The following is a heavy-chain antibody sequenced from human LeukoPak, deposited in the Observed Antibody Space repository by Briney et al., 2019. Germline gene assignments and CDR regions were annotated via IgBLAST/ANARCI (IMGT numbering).Heavy chain of an antibody. Sequence: GWSLSLSCLGSGFIVSGNYISWVRQAPGKGLEWVSVIYTSGGTSYADPVKGRFTIYRDNSKNTLYLQITTLRAEDTAVYFCAASGSHYWFDPWGQGTLVTVSS. CDR1: GFIVSGNY. D-gene: IGHD3-10*01. V-gene: IGHV3-53*01. CDR3: AASGSHYWFDP. CDR2: IYTSGGT. J-gene: IGHJ5*02.